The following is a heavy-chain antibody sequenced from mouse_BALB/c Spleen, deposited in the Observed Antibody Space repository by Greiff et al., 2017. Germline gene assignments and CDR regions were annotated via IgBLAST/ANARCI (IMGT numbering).Heavy chain of an antibody. J-gene: IGHJ2*01. CDR3: TLSSPFDY. CDR2: IRLKSDNYAT. Sequence: EVKLMESGGGLVQPGGSMKLSCVASGFTFSSYWMSWVRQSPEKGLEWVAEIRLKSDNYATHYAESVKGKFTISRDDSKSRLYLQMNSLRAEDTGIYYCTLSSPFDYWGQGTTLTVSS. D-gene: IGHD1-1*01. CDR1: GFTFSSYW. V-gene: IGHV6-6*02.